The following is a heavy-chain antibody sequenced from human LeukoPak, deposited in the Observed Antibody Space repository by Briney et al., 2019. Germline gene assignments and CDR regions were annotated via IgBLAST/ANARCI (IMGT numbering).Heavy chain of an antibody. Sequence: GESLQISCQGSGYIFTSYWIGWVRQLPGKGLEWMGIIYPGDSDTRYSPSFQGQVTISADKSISTAYLQWSSLKASDTAMYYCARMYEQRLSPLGPFDIWGQGTMVTVSS. CDR1: GYIFTSYW. J-gene: IGHJ3*02. V-gene: IGHV5-51*01. CDR3: ARMYEQRLSPLGPFDI. D-gene: IGHD6-25*01. CDR2: IYPGDSDT.